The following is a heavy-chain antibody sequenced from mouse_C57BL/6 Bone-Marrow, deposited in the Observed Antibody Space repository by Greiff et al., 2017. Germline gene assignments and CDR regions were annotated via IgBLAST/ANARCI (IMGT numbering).Heavy chain of an antibody. CDR1: GFTFSSYG. CDR3: ARHLRYGSSYDYFDY. Sequence: EVKVVESGGDLVKPGGSLKLSCAASGFTFSSYGMSWVRQTPDKRLEWVATISSGGSYTYYPDSVKGRFTISRDNAKNTLYLQMSSLKSEDTAMYYCARHLRYGSSYDYFDYWGQGTTLTVSS. V-gene: IGHV5-6*01. CDR2: ISSGGSYT. D-gene: IGHD1-1*01. J-gene: IGHJ2*01.